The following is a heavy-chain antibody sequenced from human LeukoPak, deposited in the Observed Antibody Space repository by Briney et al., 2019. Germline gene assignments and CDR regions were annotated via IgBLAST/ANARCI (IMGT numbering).Heavy chain of an antibody. CDR1: GYTFTSYY. CDR2: INPSGGST. CDR3: ARDLGGCSGGSCYGNAFDI. Sequence: GASVKVSCKASGYTFTSYYMHWVRQAPGQGLEWMGIINPSGGSTSYAQKFQGRVTMTRDTSASTVYMELSSLRSEDTAVYYCARDLGGCSGGSCYGNAFDIWGQGTMVTVSS. D-gene: IGHD2-15*01. V-gene: IGHV1-46*01. J-gene: IGHJ3*02.